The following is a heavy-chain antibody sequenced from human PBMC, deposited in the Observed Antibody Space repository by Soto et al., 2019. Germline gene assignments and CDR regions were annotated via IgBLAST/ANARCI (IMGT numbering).Heavy chain of an antibody. CDR3: ARGRIGSRFLEWLSPNDAFDI. Sequence: GASVKVSCMASGYTFTSYDINWVRQATGQGREWMGWMNPNSGNTGYAQKFQGRVTMTRNTSISTAYMELSSLRSEDTAVYYCARGRIGSRFLEWLSPNDAFDIWGQGTMVTVSS. D-gene: IGHD3-3*01. CDR2: MNPNSGNT. CDR1: GYTFTSYD. J-gene: IGHJ3*02. V-gene: IGHV1-8*01.